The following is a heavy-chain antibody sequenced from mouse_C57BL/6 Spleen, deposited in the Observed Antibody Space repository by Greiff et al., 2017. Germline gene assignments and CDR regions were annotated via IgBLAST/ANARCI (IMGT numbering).Heavy chain of an antibody. J-gene: IGHJ2*01. D-gene: IGHD3-2*02. Sequence: VKLQQPGAELVKPGASVKVSCKASGYTFTSYWMHWVKQRPGQGLEWIGRIHPSDSDTNYNQKFKGKATLTVDKSSSTAYMQLSSLTSEDSAVYYCAADSSGYYFDYWGQGTTLTVSS. CDR1: GYTFTSYW. V-gene: IGHV1-74*01. CDR3: AADSSGYYFDY. CDR2: IHPSDSDT.